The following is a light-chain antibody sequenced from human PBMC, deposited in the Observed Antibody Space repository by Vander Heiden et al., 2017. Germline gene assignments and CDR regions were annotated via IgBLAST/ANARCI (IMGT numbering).Light chain of an antibody. CDR2: KAS. V-gene: IGKV1-5*03. J-gene: IGKJ1*01. CDR3: QQYNAYPWT. Sequence: DIQMTQSPSTLSAFVGDRVTITCRASQSVASWLSWFQQKPGTAPKLLIYKASSLESGVPSRFSGIGSGTEFTLTISSLHPDDFATYYCQQYNAYPWTFGQGTKVEMK. CDR1: QSVASW.